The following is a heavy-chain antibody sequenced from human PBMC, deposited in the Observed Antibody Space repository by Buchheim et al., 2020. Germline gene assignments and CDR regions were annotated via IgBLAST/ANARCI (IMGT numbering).Heavy chain of an antibody. V-gene: IGHV4-34*01. Sequence: QVQLQQWGAGLLKPSETLSLTCAVYGGSFSGYYWSWIRQPPGEGLEWIGEINHSGSTNYNPSLKSRVTISVDTSKNQFSLKLSSVTAADTAVYYCARGGDIVVVVAATGRWFDPWGQGTL. CDR3: ARGGDIVVVVAATGRWFDP. D-gene: IGHD2-15*01. CDR1: GGSFSGYY. CDR2: INHSGST. J-gene: IGHJ5*02.